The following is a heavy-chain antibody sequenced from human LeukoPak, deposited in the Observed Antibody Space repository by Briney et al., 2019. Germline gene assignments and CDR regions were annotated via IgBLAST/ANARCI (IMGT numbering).Heavy chain of an antibody. CDR3: ARDLGTRGPVYGMDV. Sequence: GGSLRLSCAASGFTFNSYDMHWVRQATGKGLEWVSGIGTDGDTYYPDSVTGRFTISRENAKDSLYLQMNSLRAGDTAVYYCARDLGTRGPVYGMDVWGQGTTVTVSS. CDR2: IGTDGDT. CDR1: GFTFNSYD. J-gene: IGHJ6*02. D-gene: IGHD1-1*01. V-gene: IGHV3-13*01.